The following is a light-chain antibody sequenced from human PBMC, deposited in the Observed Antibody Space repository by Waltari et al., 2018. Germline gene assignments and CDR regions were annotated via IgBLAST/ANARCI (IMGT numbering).Light chain of an antibody. Sequence: DIQMTQSPSTLSAFVGERVTVTCRASQRTNRWVAWYQQKPGTAPKLLIHAVSSLVSGVTSRFSGSGSGTEFTLTISSLQPDDFATYYCQDLNDFPFTFGQGTKLEI. V-gene: IGKV1-5*01. CDR2: AVS. J-gene: IGKJ2*01. CDR3: QDLNDFPFT. CDR1: QRTNRW.